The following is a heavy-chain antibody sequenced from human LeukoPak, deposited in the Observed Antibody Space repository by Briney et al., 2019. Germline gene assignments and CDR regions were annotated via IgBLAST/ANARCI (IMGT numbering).Heavy chain of an antibody. CDR3: ARTRGYSGDDLFDY. Sequence: SETLSLTCTVPGGSISSYSWSWIRQPPGKGLEWIGYIYYSGSTNYNPSLTSRVNISVDTSKNQFSLKLSSVTAADTAVYYCARTRGYSGDDLFDYWGQGSLVSVSS. CDR2: IYYSGST. J-gene: IGHJ4*02. D-gene: IGHD5-12*01. V-gene: IGHV4-59*01. CDR1: GGSISSYS.